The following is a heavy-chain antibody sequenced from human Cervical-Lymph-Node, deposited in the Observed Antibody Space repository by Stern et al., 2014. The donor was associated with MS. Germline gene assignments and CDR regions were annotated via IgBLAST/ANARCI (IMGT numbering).Heavy chain of an antibody. CDR2: IYPGDSET. CDR1: GYRFTNNW. V-gene: IGHV5-51*03. J-gene: IGHJ4*02. Sequence: EVQLVQSGAEVRKPGGSLRISCEVSGYRFTNNWIGWVRQVPGKGLEWMGIIYPGDSETRYSPSFQGQVTILVDKSNSITYLQWSSLKASDTAIYYCARRGHGYMGIDYWGQGTLVTVSS. CDR3: ARRGHGYMGIDY. D-gene: IGHD1-1*01.